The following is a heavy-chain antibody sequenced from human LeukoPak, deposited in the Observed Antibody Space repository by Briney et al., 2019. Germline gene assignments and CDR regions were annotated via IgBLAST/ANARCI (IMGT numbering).Heavy chain of an antibody. CDR2: ISSNGGST. V-gene: IGHV3-64*01. CDR3: ARPTKDNYYYYMDV. D-gene: IGHD5-24*01. J-gene: IGHJ6*03. Sequence: GGSLRLSCAASGFTFSSYAMHWVRQAPGKGLEYVSAISSNGGSTYYANSVKGRFTISRDNSKNTLYLQMGSLRAEDMAVYYCARPTKDNYYYYMDVWGKGTTVTISS. CDR1: GFTFSSYA.